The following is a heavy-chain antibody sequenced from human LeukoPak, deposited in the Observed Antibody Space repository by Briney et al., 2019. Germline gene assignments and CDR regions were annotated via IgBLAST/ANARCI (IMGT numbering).Heavy chain of an antibody. CDR1: GFTVSSNH. J-gene: IGHJ6*02. Sequence: PGGSLRLSCAASGFTVSSNHMSWVRQAPGKGLEWVSVIYSGDSTYYTDSVKGRFTISRDNSKNTLYLQMNSLRAEDTAVYYCARLGQGLPPSYYYGMDVWGQGTTVTVSS. CDR3: ARLGQGLPPSYYYGMDV. CDR2: IYSGDST. D-gene: IGHD6-19*01. V-gene: IGHV3-66*01.